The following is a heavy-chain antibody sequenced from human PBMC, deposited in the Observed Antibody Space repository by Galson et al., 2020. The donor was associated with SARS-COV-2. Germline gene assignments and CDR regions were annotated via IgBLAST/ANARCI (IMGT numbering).Heavy chain of an antibody. J-gene: IGHJ6*03. CDR2: ISHSGTT. Sequence: SETLSLTCAVYGGSFSDYYWSWVRQSPRKGLGWIGEISHSGTTKSSPSLKSRVTLAVDTSNNQFSLKLTSMTAADPAVYYCARSRQDVTMIVVAITAYYHHMDVWSQGTTVTISS. D-gene: IGHD3-22*01. CDR1: GGSFSDYY. V-gene: IGHV4-34*01. CDR3: ARSRQDVTMIVVAITAYYHHMDV.